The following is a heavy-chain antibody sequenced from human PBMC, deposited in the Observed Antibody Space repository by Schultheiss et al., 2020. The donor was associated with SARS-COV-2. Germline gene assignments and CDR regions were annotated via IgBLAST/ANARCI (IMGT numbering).Heavy chain of an antibody. CDR2: IFYSGNT. CDR3: ACYSSSWYNY. CDR1: GGSIYNYY. Sequence: SETLSLTCTVSGGSIYNYYWSWIRQPPGKGLAWIGYIFYSGNTDYNPSLKSRVTISVDTSKNQFSLKLSSVTAADTAVYYCACYSSSWYNYWGQGTLVTVSS. V-gene: IGHV4-59*12. J-gene: IGHJ4*02. D-gene: IGHD6-13*01.